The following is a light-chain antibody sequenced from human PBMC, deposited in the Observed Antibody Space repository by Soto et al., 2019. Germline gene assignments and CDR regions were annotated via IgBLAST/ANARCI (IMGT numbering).Light chain of an antibody. Sequence: QSALTQPPSASGSPGQSVTISCTGTSSDVGGYNYVYWYQQHPGKAPKLMIYEVTKRPSGVPDRFSGSQSGNTASLTVSGLQAEDEADYYCSSYADSNSYVFGTGTKVTVL. V-gene: IGLV2-8*01. CDR1: SSDVGGYNY. CDR2: EVT. CDR3: SSYADSNSYV. J-gene: IGLJ1*01.